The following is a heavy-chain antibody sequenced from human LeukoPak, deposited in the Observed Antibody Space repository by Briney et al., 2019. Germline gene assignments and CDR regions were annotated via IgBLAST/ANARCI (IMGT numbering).Heavy chain of an antibody. Sequence: GGSLRLSCAASGFTFSSYAMHWVRQAPGKGLEWVAAISYDGSNKYYADSVKGRFTISRDNSKNTLYLQMNSLRAEDTAVYYCARALRGIAAAGTAFDIWGQGTMVTVSS. V-gene: IGHV3-30-3*01. CDR2: ISYDGSNK. J-gene: IGHJ3*02. CDR3: ARALRGIAAAGTAFDI. CDR1: GFTFSSYA. D-gene: IGHD6-13*01.